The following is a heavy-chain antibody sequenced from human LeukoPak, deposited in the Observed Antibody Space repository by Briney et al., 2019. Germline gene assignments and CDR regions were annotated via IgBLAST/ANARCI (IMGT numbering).Heavy chain of an antibody. CDR3: ARGWSTISYYFQY. V-gene: IGHV3-23*01. D-gene: IGHD2-2*01. CDR2: INGDGYST. CDR1: GFNFANYA. Sequence: GSLRLSCAASGFNFANYAVSWVRQAPGKGLEWVSSINGDGYSTSYADSVKGRFTISRDNSRNTLNLQMHGLRAEDTAVYYCARGWSTISYYFQYWGQGTLVTVSS. J-gene: IGHJ4*02.